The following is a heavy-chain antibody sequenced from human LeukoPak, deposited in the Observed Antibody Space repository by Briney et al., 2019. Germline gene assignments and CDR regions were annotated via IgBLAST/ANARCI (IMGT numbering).Heavy chain of an antibody. CDR1: GFTFGDYA. CDR3: TRDTYSSSP. CDR2: IRSKAYGGTT. J-gene: IGHJ5*02. V-gene: IGHV3-49*04. Sequence: GGSQTLSCTASGFTFGDYAMSWVRQAPGKGLEWVGFIRSKAYGGTTEYAASVKGRFTISRDDSKSIAYLQMNSLKTEDTAVYYCTRDTYSSSPWGQGTLVTVSS. D-gene: IGHD6-6*01.